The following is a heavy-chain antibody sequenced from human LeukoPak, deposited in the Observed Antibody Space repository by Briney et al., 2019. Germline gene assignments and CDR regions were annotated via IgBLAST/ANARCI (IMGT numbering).Heavy chain of an antibody. V-gene: IGHV4-4*07. Sequence: PSETLSLTCAVYGGSFSGYYWSWIRQPAGKGLEWIGRIYTSGSTNYNPSLKSRVTISVDTSKNQFSLKLSSVTAADTAVYYCARDWDGYCSSTSCYGANYYYYYMDVWGKGTTVTVSS. J-gene: IGHJ6*03. CDR1: GGSFSGYY. CDR2: IYTSGST. CDR3: ARDWDGYCSSTSCYGANYYYYYMDV. D-gene: IGHD2-2*01.